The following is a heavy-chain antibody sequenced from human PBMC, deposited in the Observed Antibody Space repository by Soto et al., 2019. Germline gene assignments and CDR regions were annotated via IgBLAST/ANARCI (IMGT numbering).Heavy chain of an antibody. CDR3: ARYSSTTNYYYGMDV. D-gene: IGHD6-13*01. J-gene: IGHJ6*02. V-gene: IGHV3-30*03. CDR2: ISNDGSNK. Sequence: QVQLVESGGGVVQPGRSLRLSCAASGFIFSNYGMHWVRQAPGKGLEWLAVISNDGSNKNYADSVKGRFTISRDNSENMVYLQTNSLRPEDRAVYYCARYSSTTNYYYGMDVWGQGTKVTVSS. CDR1: GFIFSNYG.